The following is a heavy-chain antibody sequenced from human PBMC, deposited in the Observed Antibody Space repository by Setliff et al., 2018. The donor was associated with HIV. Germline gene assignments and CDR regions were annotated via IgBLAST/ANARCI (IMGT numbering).Heavy chain of an antibody. J-gene: IGHJ5*02. Sequence: SETLSLTCIVTGDSIISGSYYWAWIRQPPGKGLEWIGTIYNGGASHYNPSLKSRVIIFLDPSKNQFSLELTSVTAADTAVYYCAREAPSEPTRYYNFWSGYPDWFDPWGPGTQVTAPQ. CDR3: AREAPSEPTRYYNFWSGYPDWFDP. CDR1: GDSIISGSYY. D-gene: IGHD3-3*01. V-gene: IGHV4-39*07. CDR2: IYNGGAS.